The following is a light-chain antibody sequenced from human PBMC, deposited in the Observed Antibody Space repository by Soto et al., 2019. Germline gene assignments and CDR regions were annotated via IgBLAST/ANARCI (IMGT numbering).Light chain of an antibody. CDR2: GAS. J-gene: IGKJ3*01. CDR3: QQYNKWPLFT. Sequence: ETVTTQSPATLSVSPGERATLSCRASQSVSTNLAWYQQRPGQSPRLLIYGASTRATGIPARFSGSGSGTEFTLTISSLQSEDFAVYYCQQYNKWPLFTFGPGTRVDIK. CDR1: QSVSTN. V-gene: IGKV3-15*01.